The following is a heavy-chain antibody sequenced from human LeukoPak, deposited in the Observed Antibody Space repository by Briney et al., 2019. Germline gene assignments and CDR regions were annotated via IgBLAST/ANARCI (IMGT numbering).Heavy chain of an antibody. Sequence: ASVKVSCKSSGYTFTSYGITWVRQAPGLGLEWMGWISAYNGNTNYAQNLQGRVTMTTDTSTSTAYMEVRGLGSDDTAVYYCARVDCSGNSCYSFDYWGQGTLVTVSS. CDR2: ISAYNGNT. CDR3: ARVDCSGNSCYSFDY. D-gene: IGHD2-15*01. J-gene: IGHJ4*02. V-gene: IGHV1-18*01. CDR1: GYTFTSYG.